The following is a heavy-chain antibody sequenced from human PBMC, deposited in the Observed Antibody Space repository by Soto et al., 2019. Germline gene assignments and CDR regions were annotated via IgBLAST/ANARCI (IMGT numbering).Heavy chain of an antibody. J-gene: IGHJ4*02. Sequence: GGSLRLSCAASGFTFSSYWMSWVRQAPGKWLEWVANIKQDGSEKYYVDSVKGRFTISRDNAKNSLYLQMNSLRAEDTAVYYCARDGGVRGVITDYWGQGTLVTVSS. CDR2: IKQDGSEK. CDR1: GFTFSSYW. CDR3: ARDGGVRGVITDY. V-gene: IGHV3-7*05. D-gene: IGHD3-10*01.